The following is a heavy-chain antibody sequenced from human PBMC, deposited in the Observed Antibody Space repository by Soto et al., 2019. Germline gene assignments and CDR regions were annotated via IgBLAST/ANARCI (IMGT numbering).Heavy chain of an antibody. V-gene: IGHV3-9*01. D-gene: IGHD1-26*01. Sequence: GGSLRLSCAASGFTFVDYAMHWVRQAPGKGLEWVSGISWNSGSIGYADSVEGRFTISRDSAKNSLYLQMNSLRAEDTALYYCAKSGGGSYSSLDYWGQGTLVTVSS. J-gene: IGHJ4*02. CDR2: ISWNSGSI. CDR3: AKSGGGSYSSLDY. CDR1: GFTFVDYA.